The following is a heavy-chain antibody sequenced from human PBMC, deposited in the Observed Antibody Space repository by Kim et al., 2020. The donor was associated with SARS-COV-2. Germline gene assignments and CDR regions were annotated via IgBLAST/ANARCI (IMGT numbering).Heavy chain of an antibody. D-gene: IGHD6-19*01. CDR2: IYYSGST. J-gene: IGHJ4*02. CDR1: GGSISSYY. CDR3: ARALLGTSYSSRYYFDY. V-gene: IGHV4-59*01. Sequence: SETLSLTCTVSGGSISSYYWSWIRQPPGKGLEWIGYIYYSGSTNYNPSLKSRVTISVDTSKNQFSLKLSSVTAADTAVYYCARALLGTSYSSRYYFDYWGQGTLVTVSS.